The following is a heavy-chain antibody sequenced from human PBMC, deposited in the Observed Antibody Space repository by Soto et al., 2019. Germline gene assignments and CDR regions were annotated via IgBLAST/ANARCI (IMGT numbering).Heavy chain of an antibody. V-gene: IGHV4-61*01. CDR2: IYYSGTT. CDR1: GDSVSNDNYY. Sequence: TSETLSLTCAVSGDSVSNDNYYWSWIRQPPGKGLERIGYIYYSGTTNYNSYLKSRLSLSVDMSKNQFSLKLASVTAADTAVYFCARSQRGRTAFTFDYWGQGALVTVSS. J-gene: IGHJ4*02. CDR3: ARSQRGRTAFTFDY. D-gene: IGHD3-16*01.